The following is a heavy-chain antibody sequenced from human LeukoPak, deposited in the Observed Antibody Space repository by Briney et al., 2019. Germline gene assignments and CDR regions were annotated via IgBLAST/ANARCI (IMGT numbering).Heavy chain of an antibody. CDR1: GFTFSSYA. CDR3: ARLTRYAGDP. D-gene: IGHD3-9*01. Sequence: GGSLRLSCAASGFTFSSYAMSWVRQAPGKGLEWVSAISGSGGSTYYADSVKGRFTVSRDNAKNSLYLQMNSLRAEDTAVYYCARLTRYAGDPWGQGTLVIVSS. CDR2: ISGSGGST. J-gene: IGHJ5*02. V-gene: IGHV3-23*01.